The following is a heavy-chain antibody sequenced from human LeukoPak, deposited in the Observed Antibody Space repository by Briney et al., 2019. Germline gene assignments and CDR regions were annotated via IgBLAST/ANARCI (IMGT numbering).Heavy chain of an antibody. CDR2: IYHSGST. CDR1: GGSISSGGYS. Sequence: SETLSLTCAVSGGSISSGGYSWSWIRQPPGKGLEWIGYIYHSGSTYYNPSLKSRVTISVDRSKNQFSLKLSSVTAADTAVYYCASRRPSFDYWGQGTLVTVSS. J-gene: IGHJ4*02. CDR3: ASRRPSFDY. V-gene: IGHV4-30-2*02.